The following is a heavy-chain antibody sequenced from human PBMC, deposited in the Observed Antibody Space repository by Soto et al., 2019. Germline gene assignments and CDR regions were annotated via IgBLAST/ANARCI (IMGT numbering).Heavy chain of an antibody. Sequence: RQATGQGLEWMGWMNPNSGNTGYAQKFQGRVTMTRNTSISTAYMELSSLRSEGTAVYYCARGPAMSYYYYYMDVWGKGTTVTVSS. V-gene: IGHV1-8*01. CDR2: MNPNSGNT. CDR3: ARGPAMSYYYYYMDV. D-gene: IGHD2-2*01. J-gene: IGHJ6*03.